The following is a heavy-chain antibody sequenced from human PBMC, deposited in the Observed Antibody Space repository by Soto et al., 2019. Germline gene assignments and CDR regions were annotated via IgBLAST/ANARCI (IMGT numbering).Heavy chain of an antibody. D-gene: IGHD2-2*01. V-gene: IGHV1-69*01. Sequence: SWEAGRGSVESCAGSWALQAPGQGLEWMGGIIPIFGTANYAQKFQGRVTITADESTSTAYMELSSLRSEDTAVYSCAVRPVVPAARPDYWGQATLVSGSS. CDR2: IIPIFGTA. J-gene: IGHJ4*02. CDR1: RGSVESCA. CDR3: AVRPVVPAARPDY.